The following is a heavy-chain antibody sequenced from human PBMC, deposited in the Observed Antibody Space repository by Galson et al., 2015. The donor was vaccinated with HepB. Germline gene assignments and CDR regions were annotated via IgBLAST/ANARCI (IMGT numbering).Heavy chain of an antibody. Sequence: SVKVSCKASGGTFSSYAISWVRQAPGQGLEWMGGIIPIFGTANYAQKFQGRVTITADESTSTAYMELSSLRSEDTAVYYCARANIVATISTLYFDYWGQGTLVTVSS. V-gene: IGHV1-69*13. D-gene: IGHD5-12*01. CDR2: IIPIFGTA. CDR3: ARANIVATISTLYFDY. CDR1: GGTFSSYA. J-gene: IGHJ4*02.